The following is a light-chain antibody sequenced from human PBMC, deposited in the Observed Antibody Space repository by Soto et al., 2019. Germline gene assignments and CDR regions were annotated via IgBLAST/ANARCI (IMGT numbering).Light chain of an antibody. Sequence: QSVLTQPPSASGTPGQRVTISCSGSSSNIGSNTVNWYQQLPGKAPTLLIYNNNHRPSGVPDRFSGSKSGTSASLATSGLLSGDEAEYYGAAWDDSLNGGWVFGGGTQLTVL. V-gene: IGLV1-44*01. J-gene: IGLJ7*01. CDR1: SSNIGSNT. CDR3: AAWDDSLNGGWV. CDR2: NNN.